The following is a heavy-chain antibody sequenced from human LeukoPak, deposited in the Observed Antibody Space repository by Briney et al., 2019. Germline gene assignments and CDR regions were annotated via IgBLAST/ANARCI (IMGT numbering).Heavy chain of an antibody. CDR3: ARSTKWELQFDY. V-gene: IGHV4-59*01. D-gene: IGHD1-26*01. CDR1: GGSISSYY. Sequence: SETLSLTCTVPGGSISSYYWSWIRQPPGKGLEWIGYIYYSGSTNYNPSLKSRVTISVDTSKNQFSLKLSSVTAADTAVYYCARSTKWELQFDYWGQGTLVTVSS. J-gene: IGHJ4*02. CDR2: IYYSGST.